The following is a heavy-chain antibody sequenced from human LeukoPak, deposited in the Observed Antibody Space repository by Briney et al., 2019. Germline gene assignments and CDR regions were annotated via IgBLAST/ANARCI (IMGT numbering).Heavy chain of an antibody. J-gene: IGHJ4*02. Sequence: SETLSLTCAVYGGSFSGYYWGWIRQPPGKGLEWIGSIYYSGSTYYNPSLKSRVTISVDTSKNQFSPKLSSVTAADTAVYYCARQRVDFWSGYYPHFDYWGQGTLVTVSS. D-gene: IGHD3-3*01. CDR2: IYYSGST. CDR3: ARQRVDFWSGYYPHFDY. CDR1: GGSFSGYY. V-gene: IGHV4-39*01.